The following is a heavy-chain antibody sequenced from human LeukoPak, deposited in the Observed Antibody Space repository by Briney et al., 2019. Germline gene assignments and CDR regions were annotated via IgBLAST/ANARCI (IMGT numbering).Heavy chain of an antibody. Sequence: SETLSLTCTVSGGSISSSSYYWGWIRQPPGKGLEWIGSIYYSGSTYYNPSLKSRVTISVDTSKNQFSLKLSSVTAADTAVYYCASGPLAAADYWGQGTLVTVSS. D-gene: IGHD6-13*01. CDR2: IYYSGST. CDR3: ASGPLAAADY. CDR1: GGSISSSSYY. V-gene: IGHV4-39*07. J-gene: IGHJ4*02.